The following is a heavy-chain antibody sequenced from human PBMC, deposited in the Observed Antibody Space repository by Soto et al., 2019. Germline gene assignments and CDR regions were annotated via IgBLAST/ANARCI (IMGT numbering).Heavy chain of an antibody. V-gene: IGHV3-23*01. Sequence: EVQVLESGGGLVQAGGSVRLSCEGSGLTVSSHAMTWIRQAPGKGPEWVSTVTADGGTYYADSVKGRFAMSRDTSENTLYLQMNSLGAEDTAAYYCAPHVSCSGGSCQYDAFAIRGQGTMVTVSS. CDR2: VTADGGT. J-gene: IGHJ3*02. CDR1: GLTVSSHA. CDR3: APHVSCSGGSCQYDAFAI. D-gene: IGHD2-15*01.